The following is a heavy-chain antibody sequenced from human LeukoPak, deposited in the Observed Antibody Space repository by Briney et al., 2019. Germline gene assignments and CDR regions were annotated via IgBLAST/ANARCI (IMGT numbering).Heavy chain of an antibody. CDR2: INPNDGRT. J-gene: IGHJ1*01. V-gene: IGHV1-46*01. CDR3: ARSYGDYEH. Sequence: DSVKVSCKASGFGFSIYYMHWVRQAPGEGLEWMGMINPNDGRTIYAQKFQGRVTMTRDTSTSTVYMELSSLRSEDTAVYYCARSYGDYEHWGQGTLVTVSS. CDR1: GFGFSIYY. D-gene: IGHD4-17*01.